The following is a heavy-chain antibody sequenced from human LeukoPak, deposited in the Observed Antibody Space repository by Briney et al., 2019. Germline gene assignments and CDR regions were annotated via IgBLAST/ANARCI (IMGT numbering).Heavy chain of an antibody. V-gene: IGHV4-59*01. D-gene: IGHD1-1*01. CDR2: IYYSGST. CDR1: GGSISSYY. J-gene: IGHJ6*03. Sequence: PSETLSLTCTVSGGSISSYYWSWIRQPPGKGLEWIGYIYYSGSTNYNPSLKSRVTISVDTSKNQFSLKLSSVTAADTAVYYCARGARGQLASYYYYYMDVWGKGTTVTVSS. CDR3: ARGARGQLASYYYYYMDV.